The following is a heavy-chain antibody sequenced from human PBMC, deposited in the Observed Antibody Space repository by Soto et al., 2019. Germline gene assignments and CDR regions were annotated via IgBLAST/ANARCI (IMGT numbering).Heavy chain of an antibody. J-gene: IGHJ4*02. V-gene: IGHV1-8*01. CDR2: MNPNNGNA. CDR1: GFTFITYD. CDR3: ARRKERSGSYYLDL. Sequence: ASVKVSCNASGFTFITYDFSWVRQAAGQGLEWMGWMNPNNGNAGFAQKFRGRINMTRNTSISTAYLELSSLRSDDSAVYFCARRKERSGSYYLDLWGQGLQGTVYS. D-gene: IGHD6-25*01.